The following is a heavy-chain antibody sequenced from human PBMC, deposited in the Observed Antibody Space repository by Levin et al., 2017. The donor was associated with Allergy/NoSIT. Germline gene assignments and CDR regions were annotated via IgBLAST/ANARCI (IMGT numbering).Heavy chain of an antibody. V-gene: IGHV3-21*01. CDR1: GFTFSTYS. CDR3: ATDNFDSSSPGFDY. CDR2: ISSRSSYI. D-gene: IGHD6-6*01. J-gene: IGHJ4*02. Sequence: GGSLRLSCAASGFTFSTYSMNWVRQAPGKGLEWVSSISSRSSYIYYADSVKDRFTISRDNAKTSLYLQMNSLRAEDTAVYYCATDNFDSSSPGFDYWGLGTLVTVSS.